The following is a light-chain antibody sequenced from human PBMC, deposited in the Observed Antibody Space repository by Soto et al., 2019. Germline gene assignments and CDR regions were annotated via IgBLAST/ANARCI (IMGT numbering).Light chain of an antibody. CDR1: QSVSSY. CDR3: QQRSNWPLK. CDR2: DAF. Sequence: VLRDCPAPVSNSPFSISKLSCRASQSVSSYLAWYQQKPGQAPRLLMYDAFIRATGIPARFSGSESGTDFTLTISSLEPEDFAVYYCQQRSNWPLKFGQGTRLEIK. J-gene: IGKJ5*01. V-gene: IGKV3-11*01.